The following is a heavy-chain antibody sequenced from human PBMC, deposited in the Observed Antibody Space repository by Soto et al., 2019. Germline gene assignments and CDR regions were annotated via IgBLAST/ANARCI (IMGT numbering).Heavy chain of an antibody. CDR3: NRGSEYDFWSGYL. J-gene: IGHJ4*02. CDR2: IVPMFGTS. D-gene: IGHD3-3*01. V-gene: IGHV1-69*06. CDR1: GYDFSKYG. Sequence: QLQLGQSGAEVERPGASVRVSCKAYGYDFSKYGISWIRQAPGQGLEWMGGIVPMFGTSKYAQKFQGRVTITADTSTNIAYMEVRSLRSEDTAVYYCNRGSEYDFWSGYLWGQGTLVSVSS.